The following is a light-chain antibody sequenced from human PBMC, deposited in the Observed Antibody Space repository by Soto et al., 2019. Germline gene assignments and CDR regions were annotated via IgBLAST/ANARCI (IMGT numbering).Light chain of an antibody. Sequence: QSVLIQPPSASGTTGQRVTVSCSGSTSNIGINYIYWYQQLPGTAPKLLIYKSNQRPSGVPDRFSGSKSGTSASLAISGLRSEDEADYYCATWDDSLSGWVFGGGTKLTVL. V-gene: IGLV1-47*01. J-gene: IGLJ3*02. CDR2: KSN. CDR3: ATWDDSLSGWV. CDR1: TSNIGINY.